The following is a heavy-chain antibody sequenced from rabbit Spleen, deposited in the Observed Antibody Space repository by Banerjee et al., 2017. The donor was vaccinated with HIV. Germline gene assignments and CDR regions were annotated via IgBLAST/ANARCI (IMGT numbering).Heavy chain of an antibody. J-gene: IGHJ4*01. V-gene: IGHV1S45*01. CDR3: ARNLHAYKDDVL. Sequence: QEQLVESGGGLVQPEGSLTLTCKASGIDVSSSYWICWVHQAPGKGLEWIGCIDTGGGNTYYASWAKGRFTISKTSSTTVTPQMTSLTAADTATYFCARNLHAYKDDVLWGPGTLVTVS. CDR2: IDTGGGNT. CDR1: GIDVSSSYW. D-gene: IGHD3-1*01.